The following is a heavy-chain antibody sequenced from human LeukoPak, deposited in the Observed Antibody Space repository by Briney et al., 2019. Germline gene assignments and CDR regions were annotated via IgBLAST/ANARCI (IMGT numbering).Heavy chain of an antibody. V-gene: IGHV4-30-2*01. D-gene: IGHD3/OR15-3a*01. CDR1: GGSISSGGYS. J-gene: IGHJ4*02. Sequence: KASETLSLTCAVSGGSISSGGYSWSWIRQLPGKGLEWIGYIYHSGSTYYNPSLKSRVTISVDRSKNQFSLKLSSVTAADTAVYYCAREDWVSPGTFDYWGQGTLVTVSS. CDR2: IYHSGST. CDR3: AREDWVSPGTFDY.